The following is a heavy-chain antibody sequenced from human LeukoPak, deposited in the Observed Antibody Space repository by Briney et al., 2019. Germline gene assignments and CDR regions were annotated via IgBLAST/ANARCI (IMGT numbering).Heavy chain of an antibody. V-gene: IGHV3-74*01. CDR1: GFTFSAYW. D-gene: IGHD2-8*01. CDR2: INADGSST. CDR3: ARVGVASDI. J-gene: IGHJ3*02. Sequence: QPGGSLRLSCAASGFTFSAYWMHWVRQAPGTGLVWVSGINADGSSTSYADSVKGRFTISRDNAKNTLHLQMNSLRDEDTAVCYCARVGVASDIWGQGTMVTVSS.